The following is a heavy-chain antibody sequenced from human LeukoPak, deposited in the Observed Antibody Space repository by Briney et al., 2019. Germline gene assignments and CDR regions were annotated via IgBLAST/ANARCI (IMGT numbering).Heavy chain of an antibody. V-gene: IGHV1-2*02. CDR2: INPNSGGT. J-gene: IGHJ4*02. CDR1: GYTFTGYY. D-gene: IGHD1-26*01. Sequence: ASVKVSCKASGYTFTGYYIHWVRQAPGQGLEWKGWINPNSGGTNYAQKFQGRVTMTRDTSISTAYMELSRLRSDDTAVYYCARDLEVGATEFDYWGQGTLVTVSS. CDR3: ARDLEVGATEFDY.